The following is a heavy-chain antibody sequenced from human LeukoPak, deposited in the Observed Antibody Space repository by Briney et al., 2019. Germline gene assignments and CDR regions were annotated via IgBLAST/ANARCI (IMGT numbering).Heavy chain of an antibody. Sequence: PGGSLRLSCAASGFTFRNFAMSWVRQVPGKGLEWLSTLVVTGGATYYADSVTGRFIISRDNSKNTLYLQMSSLRAEDTAVYYCAKGYCSSTTCSLDYWGQGILVTVSS. CDR1: GFTFRNFA. V-gene: IGHV3-23*01. CDR3: AKGYCSSTTCSLDY. J-gene: IGHJ4*02. CDR2: LVVTGGAT. D-gene: IGHD2-2*01.